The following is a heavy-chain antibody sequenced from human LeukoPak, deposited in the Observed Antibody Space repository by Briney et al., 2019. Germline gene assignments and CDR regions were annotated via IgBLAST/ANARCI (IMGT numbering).Heavy chain of an antibody. Sequence: GGSLRLSCAASGFTFSSYGMHWVRQAPGKGLGWVAVISYDGSNKYYADSVKGRFTISRDNSKNTLYLQMNSLRAEDTAVYYCAKFSGWLLDYWGQGTLVTVSS. J-gene: IGHJ4*02. V-gene: IGHV3-30*18. CDR3: AKFSGWLLDY. D-gene: IGHD6-19*01. CDR2: ISYDGSNK. CDR1: GFTFSSYG.